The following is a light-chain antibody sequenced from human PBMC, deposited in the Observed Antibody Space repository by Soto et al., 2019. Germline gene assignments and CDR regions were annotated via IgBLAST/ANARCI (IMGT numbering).Light chain of an antibody. CDR1: QSISVY. V-gene: IGKV3-11*01. CDR3: QQRSDWPFT. J-gene: IGKJ4*01. Sequence: EIVLTQSPATLSSSLGERVTLSCRASQSISVYLAWFQQKPGQAPKLLIYDASGRATGIPARFSGSGSGADFTLTISSLEPEDFAVYYCQQRSDWPFTFGGGTKVEIK. CDR2: DAS.